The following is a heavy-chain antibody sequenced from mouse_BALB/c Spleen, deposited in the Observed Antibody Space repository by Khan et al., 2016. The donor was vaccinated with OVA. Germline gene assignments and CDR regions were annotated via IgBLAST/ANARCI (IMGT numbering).Heavy chain of an antibody. D-gene: IGHD2-10*01. CDR2: IWRDGST. V-gene: IGHV2-6-1*01. Sequence: VQLQESGPGLVAPSQSLSITCTISGFSLTNYGVHWVRQPPGKGLEWLVVIWRDGSTTYYSALKSRLTISKDNSKRQVFLKMNSLQTDDTGMYFCARQPYYHYNIMDYWGQGTSVTVSS. CDR1: GFSLTNYG. CDR3: ARQPYYHYNIMDY. J-gene: IGHJ4*01.